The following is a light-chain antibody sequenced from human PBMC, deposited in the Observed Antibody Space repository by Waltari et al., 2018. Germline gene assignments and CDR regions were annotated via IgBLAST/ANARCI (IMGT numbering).Light chain of an antibody. CDR3: GTWDSSLSGAV. Sequence: QSVLTQPPSLSAAPGQRVPIPCSRGISTIGNNYVSWYRQFPGTAPKLLIYENTERPSGIPGRFSGSKSGTSATLDITGLQAGDEADYYCGTWDSSLSGAVFGGGTHLTVL. CDR1: ISTIGNNY. CDR2: ENT. V-gene: IGLV1-51*02. J-gene: IGLJ7*01.